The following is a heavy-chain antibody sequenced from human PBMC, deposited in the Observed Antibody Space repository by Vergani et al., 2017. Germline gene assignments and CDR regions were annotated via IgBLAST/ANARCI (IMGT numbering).Heavy chain of an antibody. Sequence: QVQLQQWGAGLLKPSETLSLTCAVYGGSFSGYYWSWIRPPPGKGLEWIGEINHSGSTNYNPSLKSRVTISVDTSKNQFSLKLGSVTAADTAVYYCARGSGYYYYYGMDVWGQGP. V-gene: IGHV4-34*01. J-gene: IGHJ6*02. CDR1: GGSFSGYY. CDR3: ARGSGYYYYYGMDV. CDR2: INHSGST.